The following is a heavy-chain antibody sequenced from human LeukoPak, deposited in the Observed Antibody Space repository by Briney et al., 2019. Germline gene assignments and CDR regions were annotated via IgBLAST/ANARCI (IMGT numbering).Heavy chain of an antibody. CDR1: GFTFNGYY. V-gene: IGHV3-11*01. Sequence: GGSLRLSCAASGFTFNGYYMSWIRQAPGKGLEWLSYINIGGTNTHYADSVKGRFTISRDNAKKSLYLEVNNLRAEDTAVYYCATDGAGFDTWGQGVLVTVSS. CDR2: INIGGTNT. J-gene: IGHJ5*02. CDR3: ATDGAGFDT.